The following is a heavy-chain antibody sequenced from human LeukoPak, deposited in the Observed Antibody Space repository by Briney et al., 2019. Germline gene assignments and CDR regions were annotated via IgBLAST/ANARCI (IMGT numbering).Heavy chain of an antibody. J-gene: IGHJ6*03. D-gene: IGHD3-3*01. CDR3: ASSIQNLEWLLQGDYYYYMDV. CDR1: GGTFSSYA. V-gene: IGHV1-69*13. CDR2: IIPIFGTA. Sequence: ASVKVSCKASGGTFSSYAISWVRQAPGQGLEWMGGIIPIFGTANYAQKFQGRVTITADESTSTAYMELSSLRSEDTAVYYCASSIQNLEWLLQGDYYYYMDVWGKGTTVTVSS.